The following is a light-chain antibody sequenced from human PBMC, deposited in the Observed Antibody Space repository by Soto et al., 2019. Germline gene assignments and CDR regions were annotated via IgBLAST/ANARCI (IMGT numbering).Light chain of an antibody. J-gene: IGKJ1*01. CDR1: QSVSSDS. CDR3: QQYGSAPRT. Sequence: EIVLTQSPGTLSLSPGERAILSCRASQSVSSDSLAWYRQKPGQAPSLLVYDASSRATGIPDRFSGSGSGTDFTLTISRLEPEDFAVYYCQQYGSAPRTFGQGTKVEIK. CDR2: DAS. V-gene: IGKV3-20*01.